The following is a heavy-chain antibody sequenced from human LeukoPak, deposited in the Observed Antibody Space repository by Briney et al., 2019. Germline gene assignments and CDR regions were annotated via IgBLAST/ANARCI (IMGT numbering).Heavy chain of an antibody. J-gene: IGHJ1*01. Sequence: ASVKVSCKASGGTFSSYAISWVRQAPGQGLEWMGGIIPIFGTANYAQKFQGRVTITADESTSTAYMELSSLRSEDTAVYYCARETIAGQLHFQHWGQGTLVTVSS. CDR3: ARETIAGQLHFQH. CDR1: GGTFSSYA. V-gene: IGHV1-69*13. D-gene: IGHD1-7*01. CDR2: IIPIFGTA.